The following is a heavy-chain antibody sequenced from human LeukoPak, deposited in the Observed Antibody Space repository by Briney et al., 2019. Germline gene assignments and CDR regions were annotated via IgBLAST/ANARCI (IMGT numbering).Heavy chain of an antibody. D-gene: IGHD1-26*01. V-gene: IGHV3-74*01. CDR2: ISPDGSST. CDR1: GFTFRTYW. CDR3: ARSVSGNYGRFDY. J-gene: IGHJ4*02. Sequence: PGGSLRLSCAGSGFTFRTYWMHWVRQGPGKGLVWVSRISPDGSSTSYADSVKGRFTISRDNADNTLYLQMNSLGVEDTAVCYCARSVSGNYGRFDYWGQGTLVTVSS.